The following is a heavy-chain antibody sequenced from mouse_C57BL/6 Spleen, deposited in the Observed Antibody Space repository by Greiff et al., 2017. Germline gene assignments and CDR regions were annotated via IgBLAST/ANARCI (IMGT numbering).Heavy chain of an antibody. Sequence: EVQGVESGGGLVQPGGSLSLSCAASGFTFTDYYMSWVRQPPGKALEWLGFIRNKANGYTTEYSASVKGRFTISRDNSQSILYLQMNALRAEDRATYYCARSLTGTDFDYWGQGTTLTVSS. D-gene: IGHD4-1*01. CDR2: IRNKANGYTT. J-gene: IGHJ2*01. CDR3: ARSLTGTDFDY. V-gene: IGHV7-3*01. CDR1: GFTFTDYY.